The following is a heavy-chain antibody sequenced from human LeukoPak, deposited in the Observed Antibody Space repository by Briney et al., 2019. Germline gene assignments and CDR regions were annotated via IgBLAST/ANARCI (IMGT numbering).Heavy chain of an antibody. J-gene: IGHJ4*02. CDR2: MYYSGST. CDR3: AKSKTETRVYFDY. Sequence: SETLSLTCTVSGGSISSYYWSWIRQPPGKGLEWIGYMYYSGSTNYNPSLRSRVTMSIDTSKNQFSLKLSSVTAADTAVYYCAKSKTETRVYFDYWGQGTLATASS. D-gene: IGHD1-7*01. V-gene: IGHV4-59*08. CDR1: GGSISSYY.